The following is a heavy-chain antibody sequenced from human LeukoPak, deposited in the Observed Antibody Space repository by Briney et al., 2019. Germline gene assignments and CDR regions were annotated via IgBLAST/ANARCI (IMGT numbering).Heavy chain of an antibody. CDR3: ARDRPRIDLYYYYYMDV. J-gene: IGHJ6*03. CDR2: IYHSGST. D-gene: IGHD2/OR15-2a*01. CDR1: GGSISTYY. Sequence: PSETLSLTCTVSGGSISTYYWSWIRQPPGKGLEWMGYIYHSGSTNYNPSLKSRVTISVDKSKNQFSLKLSSVTAADTAVYYCARDRPRIDLYYYYYMDVWGKGTTVTVSS. V-gene: IGHV4-59*12.